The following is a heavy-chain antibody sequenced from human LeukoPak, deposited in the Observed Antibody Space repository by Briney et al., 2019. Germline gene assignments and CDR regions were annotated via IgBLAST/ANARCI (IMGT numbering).Heavy chain of an antibody. V-gene: IGHV3-7*01. CDR2: IKQDGSEK. D-gene: IGHD6-13*01. J-gene: IGHJ4*02. CDR3: ARGRYSSSTFGGY. Sequence: PGGSLRLSCAASGFTFSSYWMSWVRQAPGKGLEWVANIKQDGSEKYYVDSVKGRFTISRDNAKNSLYLQMNSLRAEDTAVYYCARGRYSSSTFGGYWGQGTLVTVSS. CDR1: GFTFSSYW.